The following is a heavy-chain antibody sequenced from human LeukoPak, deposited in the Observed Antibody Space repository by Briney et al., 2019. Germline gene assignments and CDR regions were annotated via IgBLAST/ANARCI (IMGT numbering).Heavy chain of an antibody. CDR1: GFTFSSYA. CDR3: AKDVYYGDCVFF. J-gene: IGHJ4*02. V-gene: IGHV3-23*01. CDR2: ISGSGGST. Sequence: PGGSLRLSCAASGFTFSSYATSWVRQAPGRGLGWVSAISGSGGSTYYADSVKGRFTISRDNSKNTLYLQMNSLRAEDTAVYYCAKDVYYGDCVFFWGRGTLVTVPS. D-gene: IGHD4-17*01.